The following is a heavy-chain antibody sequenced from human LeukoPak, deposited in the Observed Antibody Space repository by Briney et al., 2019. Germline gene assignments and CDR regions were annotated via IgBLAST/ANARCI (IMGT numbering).Heavy chain of an antibody. D-gene: IGHD2-2*01. J-gene: IGHJ6*02. CDR3: ARLACSSTSCYARDYYYYGMDV. V-gene: IGHV4-59*08. CDR1: GGSISSYY. CDR2: IYYSGST. Sequence: SETLSLTCTVSGGSISSYYWSWIRQPPGKGLEWIGYIYYSGSTNYNPSLKSRVTISVDTSKNQFSLKLSSVTAADTAVYYCARLACSSTSCYARDYYYYGMDVWGQGTTVTVSS.